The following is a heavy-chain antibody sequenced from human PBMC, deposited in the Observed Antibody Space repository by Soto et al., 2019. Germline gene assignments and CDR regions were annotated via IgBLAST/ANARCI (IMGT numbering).Heavy chain of an antibody. J-gene: IGHJ5*02. CDR3: ARRRGIAARPKRPFDP. CDR1: RYTCTSYD. V-gene: IGHV1-8*01. Sequence: QVQLVQSGDAVKNPGASVKVSCKASRYTCTSYDINWVRQAPGQGPGWLGWMNPNSGNTGYAQKFQGRVTMTRNTSISTAYMELSRLRSEDTAVYYCARRRGIAARPKRPFDPWGQGTLVTVSS. CDR2: MNPNSGNT. D-gene: IGHD6-6*01.